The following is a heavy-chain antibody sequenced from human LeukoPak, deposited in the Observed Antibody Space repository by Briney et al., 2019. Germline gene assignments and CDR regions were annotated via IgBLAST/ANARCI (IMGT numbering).Heavy chain of an antibody. J-gene: IGHJ4*02. V-gene: IGHV3-66*04. D-gene: IGHD3-22*01. CDR2: IYRGGST. CDR3: ARLSANSSAYFFDY. Sequence: PGGSLRLSFAASGFTVGSNYMSWVRQAPGKGLEWVSIIYRGGSTNYADSVKGRFTISRDTSKNTLYLQMNSLRAEDTAVYYCARLSANSSAYFFDYWGQGTLVTVSS. CDR1: GFTVGSNY.